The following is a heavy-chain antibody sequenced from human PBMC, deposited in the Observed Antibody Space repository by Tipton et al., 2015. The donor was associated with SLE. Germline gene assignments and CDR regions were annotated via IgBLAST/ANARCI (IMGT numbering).Heavy chain of an antibody. J-gene: IGHJ5*02. V-gene: IGHV4-59*08. CDR3: ARHSPNWFDP. CDR2: ISDSGST. Sequence: TLSLTCTVSGSAVSSYHWSWIRQSPGKGLEWIGYISDSGSTHYNPSLKSRVAISVDTSKNHFSLILTSVSAADTAVYYCARHSPNWFDPWGQGMLVTVSS. CDR1: GSAVSSYH.